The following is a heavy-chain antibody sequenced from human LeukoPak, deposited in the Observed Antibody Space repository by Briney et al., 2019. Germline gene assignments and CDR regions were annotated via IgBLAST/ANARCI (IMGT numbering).Heavy chain of an antibody. V-gene: IGHV4-59*08. D-gene: IGHD3-10*01. CDR2: IYYSGST. Sequence: SETLSLTCTVSGGAVSSYYWSWIRQPPGKGLEWIGNIYYSGSTNYNPSLKSRVTISVDTSKNQFSLKLSSVTAADTAVYYCARHSGSGSYYGRPFDPWGQGTLVIVSS. J-gene: IGHJ5*02. CDR3: ARHSGSGSYYGRPFDP. CDR1: GGAVSSYY.